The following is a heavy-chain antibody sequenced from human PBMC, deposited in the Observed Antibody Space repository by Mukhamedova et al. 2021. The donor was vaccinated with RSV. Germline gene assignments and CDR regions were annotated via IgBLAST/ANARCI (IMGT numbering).Heavy chain of an antibody. J-gene: IGHJ4*02. CDR3: ARDEDYDFWSGFPDCFDH. V-gene: IGHV3-48*03. D-gene: IGHD3-3*01. Sequence: GRFTISGDNAKNSLYLQMNSLGVEDTAVYYCARDEDYDFWSGFPDCFDHWGQGTLVTVSS.